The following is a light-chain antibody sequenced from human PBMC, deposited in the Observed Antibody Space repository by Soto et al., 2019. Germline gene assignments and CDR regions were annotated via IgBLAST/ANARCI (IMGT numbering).Light chain of an antibody. CDR1: QSVSSY. Sequence: EIVLTQSPATLSLSPGERATLSCRASQSVSSYLAWYQQKPGQAPRLLIYDASNRATGIPARFSGSGSGTDFTLTISRLEPYEFAVYYCKQRSNWPTFGGGTKVEIK. CDR2: DAS. V-gene: IGKV3-11*01. J-gene: IGKJ4*01. CDR3: KQRSNWPT.